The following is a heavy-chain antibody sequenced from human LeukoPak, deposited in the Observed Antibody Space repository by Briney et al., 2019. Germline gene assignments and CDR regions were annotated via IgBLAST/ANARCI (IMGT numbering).Heavy chain of an antibody. CDR3: ARDSLPYDYVWGSYRFFDP. Sequence: PGGSLRLSCSASGFTFSSYAMHWVRQAPGKGLEYVSAISSNGGSTYYADSVKGRFTISRDNSKNTLYLQMSSLRAEDTAVYYCARDSLPYDYVWGSYRFFDPWGQGTLVTVSS. CDR2: ISSNGGST. J-gene: IGHJ5*02. V-gene: IGHV3-64D*06. D-gene: IGHD3-16*02. CDR1: GFTFSSYA.